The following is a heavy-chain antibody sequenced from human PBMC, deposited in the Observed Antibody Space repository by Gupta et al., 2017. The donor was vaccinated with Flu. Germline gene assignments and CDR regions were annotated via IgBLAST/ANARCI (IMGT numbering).Heavy chain of an antibody. CDR3: VRVSPGWHFDY. CDR1: EYIFTDFIHYY. CDR2: INPNGGNT. Sequence: QVQLVQSGAEVKEPGASVKVSCKASEYIFTDFIHYYIHWVRRTPGQGLEWMGWINPNGGNTHYAQKFQGRVTLTRDTSINTVYMELSSLASDDTAMYTCVRVSPGWHFDYWGQGTLVTVSS. J-gene: IGHJ4*02. V-gene: IGHV1-2*02. D-gene: IGHD3-9*01.